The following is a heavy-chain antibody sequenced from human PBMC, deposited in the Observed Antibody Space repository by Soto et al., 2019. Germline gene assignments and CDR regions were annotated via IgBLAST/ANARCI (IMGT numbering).Heavy chain of an antibody. J-gene: IGHJ5*02. D-gene: IGHD2-21*01. Sequence: QVQLQESGPGLVKPSGTLSLTCGVSGDSISSNDWWSWVRQAPGKGLQWIGETHHTGITNYNPSLQSRVIISVDKANNRFSLRLNSVTAADTAVYYCARHCSAYCLASWGQGTLVTVSS. CDR1: GDSISSNDW. CDR3: ARHCSAYCLAS. V-gene: IGHV4-4*02. CDR2: THHTGIT.